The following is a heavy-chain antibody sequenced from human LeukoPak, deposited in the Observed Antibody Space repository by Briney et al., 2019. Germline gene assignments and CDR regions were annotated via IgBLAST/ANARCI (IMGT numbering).Heavy chain of an antibody. J-gene: IGHJ3*02. D-gene: IGHD3-22*01. V-gene: IGHV3-21*01. CDR1: GFTFSSYS. Sequence: GGSLRLXCAASGFTFSSYSMNWVRQAPGKGLEWVSSISSSRSYIYYADSVKGRFTISRDDAKNSLYLQMNSLRAEDTAVYYCARSYYDTSGYYNHDAFDIWGQGTMVTVSS. CDR3: ARSYYDTSGYYNHDAFDI. CDR2: ISSSRSYI.